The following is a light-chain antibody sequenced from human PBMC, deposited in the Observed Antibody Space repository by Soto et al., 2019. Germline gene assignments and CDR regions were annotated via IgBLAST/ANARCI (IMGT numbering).Light chain of an antibody. Sequence: DIQLTQSPSFLSASVGDRVTITCRASQAISSSLAWYQHNPGKAPKLLIYAASTLQNGVQSSFRGSGSGTEFTLTISSLQPEDFATYYCQHLNDYRYTFGQGTKVEIK. CDR1: QAISSS. V-gene: IGKV1-9*01. CDR2: AAS. J-gene: IGKJ2*01. CDR3: QHLNDYRYT.